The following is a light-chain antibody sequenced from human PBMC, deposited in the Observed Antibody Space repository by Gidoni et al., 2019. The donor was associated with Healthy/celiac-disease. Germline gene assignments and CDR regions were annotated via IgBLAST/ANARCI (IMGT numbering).Light chain of an antibody. CDR1: QSISSW. J-gene: IGKJ1*01. Sequence: DIQMTQSPSTLSASVGDRVTITCRASQSISSWLAWYQQQPGKAPKLLIYKASSLESGVPSRFSCSGSGTEFTLTISSMQPDDFATYYCQQYNSYSGTFGQGTKVEIK. CDR2: KAS. CDR3: QQYNSYSGT. V-gene: IGKV1-5*03.